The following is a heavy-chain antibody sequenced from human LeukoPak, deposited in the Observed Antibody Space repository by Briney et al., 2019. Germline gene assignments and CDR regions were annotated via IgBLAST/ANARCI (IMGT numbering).Heavy chain of an antibody. V-gene: IGHV3-11*01. J-gene: IGHJ4*02. CDR1: GFTFSDYY. D-gene: IGHD3-16*01. CDR3: AGGVQGAGPFDY. CDR2: ISSSGTMI. Sequence: GGSLRLSCAASGFTFSDYYMSWIRQAPGKGLEWISYISSSGTMIYYRDSVKGRFTVSRDNAQNSLYLQMNSLRAEDTALYYCAGGVQGAGPFDYWGQGSLVTVSS.